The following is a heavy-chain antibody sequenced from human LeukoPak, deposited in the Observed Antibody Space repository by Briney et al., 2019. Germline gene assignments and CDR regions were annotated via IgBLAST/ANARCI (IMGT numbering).Heavy chain of an antibody. CDR2: IKQDGSEK. Sequence: GGSLTLSCEASGFTFSTYGMHWVRQAPGKGLEGVANIKQDGSEKYYVDSVKGRFTISRDNAKNSLYLQMNSLRAEDTAVYYCARDGEYDSSGYGTDYWGQGTLVTVSS. CDR1: GFTFSTYG. CDR3: ARDGEYDSSGYGTDY. D-gene: IGHD3-22*01. V-gene: IGHV3-7*01. J-gene: IGHJ4*02.